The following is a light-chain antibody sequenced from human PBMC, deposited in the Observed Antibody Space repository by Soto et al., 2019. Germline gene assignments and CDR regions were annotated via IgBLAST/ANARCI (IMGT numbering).Light chain of an antibody. CDR1: QTIPNY. V-gene: IGKV1-39*01. J-gene: IGKJ5*01. CDR3: QQGYDIPFT. CDR2: TIY. Sequence: DIQMTQSPSSLSACVGDTVSITCRAIQTIPNYVNWFQQKPGEAPNLLIYTIYTLHTGVSSRFSGSGSGTDFTLTISNLQPEDFATYYCQQGYDIPFTFGPGTRLEI.